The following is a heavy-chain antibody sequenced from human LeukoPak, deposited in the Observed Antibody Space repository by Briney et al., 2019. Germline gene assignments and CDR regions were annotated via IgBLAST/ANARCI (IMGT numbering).Heavy chain of an antibody. CDR2: FDPEDGEA. V-gene: IGHV1-24*01. CDR1: GYTLTELS. J-gene: IGHJ4*02. CDR3: ATDLVHRSSTNCANFDY. D-gene: IGHD2-2*01. Sequence: ASVKVYCKVSGYTLTELSMHWVRQAPGKGLEWMGGFDPEDGEAVYAQKFQGRVTMTEDTSTDTAYMELSSLRSEGTAVYYCATDLVHRSSTNCANFDYWGQGTLVTVSS.